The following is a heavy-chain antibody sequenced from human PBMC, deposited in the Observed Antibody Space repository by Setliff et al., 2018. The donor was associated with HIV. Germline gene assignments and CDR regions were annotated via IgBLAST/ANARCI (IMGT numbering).Heavy chain of an antibody. Sequence: QPGGSLRLSCAASGFTFSGSTMYWVRQASGKGLEWVGRIGSKANSYATVYAASVKGRFTISRDDSENTAYLQMNSLKTEDTAVYYCTSGVEQWLIRGYWGQGTLVTVSS. CDR2: IGSKANSYAT. CDR1: GFTFSGST. CDR3: TSGVEQWLIRGY. V-gene: IGHV3-73*01. J-gene: IGHJ4*02. D-gene: IGHD6-19*01.